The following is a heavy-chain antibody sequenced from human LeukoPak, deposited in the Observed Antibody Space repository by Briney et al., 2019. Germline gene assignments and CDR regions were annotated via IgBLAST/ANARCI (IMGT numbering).Heavy chain of an antibody. Sequence: GGSLRLSCAASGFTFSRYSMHWIRQAPGKGLEYVSAIDFNGRDTYYAHSVKGRFTISRDNSKNTLFLQMGSLRAEDMGVYYCAGIGETDTYDYWGQGTLVAVSS. D-gene: IGHD5-18*01. J-gene: IGHJ4*02. CDR3: AGIGETDTYDY. V-gene: IGHV3-64*01. CDR1: GFTFSRYS. CDR2: IDFNGRDT.